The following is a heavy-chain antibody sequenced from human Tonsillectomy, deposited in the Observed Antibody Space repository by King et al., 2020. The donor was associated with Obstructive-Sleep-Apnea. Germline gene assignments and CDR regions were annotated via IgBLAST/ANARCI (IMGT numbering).Heavy chain of an antibody. J-gene: IGHJ4*02. V-gene: IGHV3-30*18. CDR1: RFTFSSYG. CDR2: ISHDGSNK. CDR3: AKANYGDFSLGY. D-gene: IGHD4-17*01. Sequence: VQLVESGGGVVQPGRSLRLSCAGSRFTFSSYGMHWVRQAPGKGLEWVAVISHDGSNKYYADSVKGRFTISRDNSKNTLYLQMNSLRAGDTAVYYCAKANYGDFSLGYWGQGTLVTVSS.